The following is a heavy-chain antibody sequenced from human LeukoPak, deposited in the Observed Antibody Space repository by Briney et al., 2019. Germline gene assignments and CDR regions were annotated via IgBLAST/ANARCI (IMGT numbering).Heavy chain of an antibody. D-gene: IGHD6-13*01. CDR2: IIPIFGTA. CDR3: ARERPPGDSSSWFLEGYFDI. Sequence: SVKVSCKASGGTFISYAITWVRQAPGQGLEWMGRIIPIFGTANYAQKFQGRVTITTDESTSTAYMELSILRSDDTAVYYCARERPPGDSSSWFLEGYFDIWGQGTLVTVSS. V-gene: IGHV1-69*05. CDR1: GGTFISYA. J-gene: IGHJ4*02.